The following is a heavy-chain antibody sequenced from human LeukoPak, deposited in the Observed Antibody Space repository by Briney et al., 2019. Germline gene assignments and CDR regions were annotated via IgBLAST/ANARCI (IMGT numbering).Heavy chain of an antibody. CDR2: ISYDGSNK. V-gene: IGHV3-30*03. J-gene: IGHJ4*02. D-gene: IGHD3-22*01. CDR3: WVCYDSSGYPHNFDY. Sequence: GRSLRLSCAASGFTFSNYGMHWVRQAPGKGLEWVAVISYDGSNKYYADSVKGRFTISRDNSKNTLYLQMNSLRAEDTAVYYCWVCYDSSGYPHNFDYWGQGTLVTVSS. CDR1: GFTFSNYG.